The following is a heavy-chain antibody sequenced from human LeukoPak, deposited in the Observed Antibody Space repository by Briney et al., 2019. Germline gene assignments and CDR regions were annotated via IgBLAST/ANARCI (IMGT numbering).Heavy chain of an antibody. D-gene: IGHD3-10*01. CDR3: ARHGSGSYFA. CDR1: GGSFSGYY. Sequence: SETLSLTCAVYGGSFSGYYWSWTRQPPGKGLEWIGEINHSGSTNYNPSLKSRVTISVDTSKNQFSLKLSSVTAADTAVYYCARHGSGSYFAWGQGTLVTVSS. J-gene: IGHJ5*02. V-gene: IGHV4-34*01. CDR2: INHSGST.